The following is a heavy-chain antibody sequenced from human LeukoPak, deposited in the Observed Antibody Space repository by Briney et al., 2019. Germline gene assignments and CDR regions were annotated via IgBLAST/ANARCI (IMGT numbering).Heavy chain of an antibody. J-gene: IGHJ4*02. CDR3: AKGEVWFGELAHFDY. CDR2: ISHDGSNK. V-gene: IGHV3-30*18. D-gene: IGHD3-10*01. CDR1: GFPFSDYG. Sequence: GGSLRLSCAASGFPFSDYGMYWVRQAPGKGLEWLAVISHDGSNKYYADSVKGRFTISRDNSKNTLYLQMNSLRAEDTAVYYCAKGEVWFGELAHFDYWGQGTLVTVSS.